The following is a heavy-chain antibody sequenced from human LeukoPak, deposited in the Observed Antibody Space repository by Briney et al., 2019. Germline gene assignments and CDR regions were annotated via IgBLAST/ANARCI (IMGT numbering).Heavy chain of an antibody. D-gene: IGHD3-10*01. CDR3: ARARWFGELFALDY. CDR1: GGTFSSYA. J-gene: IGHJ4*02. CDR2: IIPILGIA. V-gene: IGHV1-69*04. Sequence: SVKVSCKASGGTFSSYAISWVRQAPGQGLEWMGRIIPILGIANYAQKFQGRVTITADKSTSTAYMELSSLRSEDTAVYYCARARWFGELFALDYWGQGTLVTVSS.